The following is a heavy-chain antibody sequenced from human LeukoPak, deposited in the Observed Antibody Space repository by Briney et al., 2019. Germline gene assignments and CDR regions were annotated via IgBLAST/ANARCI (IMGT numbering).Heavy chain of an antibody. V-gene: IGHV4-59*12. J-gene: IGHJ4*02. CDR3: ARRDFWSGYYNY. CDR1: GGSISSYY. CDR2: IYYSGST. Sequence: PSETLSLTCTVSGGSISSYYWSWIRQPAGKGLEWIGYIYYSGSTNYNPSLKSRVTISADTSKNQFSLKLRSVTAADTAVYYCARRDFWSGYYNYWGQGTLGTVS. D-gene: IGHD3-3*01.